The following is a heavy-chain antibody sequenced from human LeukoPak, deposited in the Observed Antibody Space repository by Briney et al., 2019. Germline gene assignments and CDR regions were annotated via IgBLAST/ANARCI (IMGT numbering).Heavy chain of an antibody. CDR1: GFTFSNYA. CDR2: ISNSGGTI. Sequence: GSLRLSCAASGFTFSNYAMSWVRQAPGEGLEWVSAISNSGGTIHYADSVKGRFTISRDNSKNTLYLQMNSLTAEDTAVYHCAKGKGTGSYYYFDYWGQGTLVIVSS. V-gene: IGHV3-23*01. J-gene: IGHJ4*02. D-gene: IGHD1-26*01. CDR3: AKGKGTGSYYYFDY.